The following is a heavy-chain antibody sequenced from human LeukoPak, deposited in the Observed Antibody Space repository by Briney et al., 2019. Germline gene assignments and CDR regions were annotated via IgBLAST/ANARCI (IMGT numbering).Heavy chain of an antibody. CDR3: ARVHCSSTSCPPGYFDY. CDR2: IYPCDSDT. Sequence: GESLKISCKGSGYSFTSYWIGWVRQMPGKSLEWMGIIYPCDSDTRYSPSFQGQVTISADKSISTAYLQWSSLKASDTAMYYCARVHCSSTSCPPGYFDYWGQGTLVTVSS. V-gene: IGHV5-51*01. D-gene: IGHD2-2*01. J-gene: IGHJ4*02. CDR1: GYSFTSYW.